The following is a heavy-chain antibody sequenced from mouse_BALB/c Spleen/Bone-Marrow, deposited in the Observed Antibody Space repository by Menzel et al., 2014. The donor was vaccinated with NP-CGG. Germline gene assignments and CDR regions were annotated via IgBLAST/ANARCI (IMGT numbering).Heavy chain of an antibody. CDR2: IDTSDSYT. D-gene: IGHD2-4*01. CDR1: GYAFTDRW. J-gene: IGHJ4*01. V-gene: IGHV1-69*01. CDR3: ARGGDDFSLDY. Sequence: QVQLKQSGTELVMPGASVKMSCKASGYAFTDRWIHWVKPRPGQGLEWIGAIDTSDSYTNYNQKFRGKATLTVDESSSTAYIHLSSLTSEDSAVYYCARGGDDFSLDYWGQRTSVTVSS.